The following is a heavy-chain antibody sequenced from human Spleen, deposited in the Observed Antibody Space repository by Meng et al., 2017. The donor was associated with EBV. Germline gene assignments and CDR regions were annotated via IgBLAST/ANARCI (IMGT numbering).Heavy chain of an antibody. V-gene: IGHV4-30-4*01. J-gene: IGHJ5*02. CDR1: GGSISSGGYY. D-gene: IGHD6-25*01. Sequence: QVQAQGSGPGLVKPSQTLSLTCDVSGGSISSGGYYWSWIRQPPGKGLEWIGYINYRGNTYDNPSLRSRAALSVDTSKNQFSLKLSSVTAADTAVYYCARGAAKWFDPWGPGTLVTVSS. CDR2: INYRGNT. CDR3: ARGAAKWFDP.